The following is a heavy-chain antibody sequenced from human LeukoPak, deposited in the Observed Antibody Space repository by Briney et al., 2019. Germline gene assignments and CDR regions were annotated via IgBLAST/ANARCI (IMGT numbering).Heavy chain of an antibody. J-gene: IGHJ4*01. Sequence: PSETLSLTCTVPGGSISNYYWNWIRQPPGTGLEWIGSVHYTGTTYVNPPLKSRLNISLDTSKNQFSLKLTSVTAADTAMYYCARQSAGFDYWGNGTLVAVSS. CDR1: GGSISNYY. CDR2: VHYTGTT. CDR3: ARQSAGFDY. V-gene: IGHV4-59*08.